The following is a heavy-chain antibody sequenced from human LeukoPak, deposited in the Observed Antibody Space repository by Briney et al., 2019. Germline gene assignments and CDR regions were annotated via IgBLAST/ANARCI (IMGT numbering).Heavy chain of an antibody. CDR1: GYTFTSYD. CDR2: MNPNSGNT. CDR3: ARDPGDMADQTNYYYYYMDV. J-gene: IGHJ6*03. D-gene: IGHD2-15*01. Sequence: GASVKVSCKASGYTFTSYDINWVRQATGQGLEWMGWMNPNSGNTGYAQKFQGRVTITADKSTSTAYMELSSLRSEDTAVYYCARDPGDMADQTNYYYYYMDVWGKGTTVTVSS. V-gene: IGHV1-8*01.